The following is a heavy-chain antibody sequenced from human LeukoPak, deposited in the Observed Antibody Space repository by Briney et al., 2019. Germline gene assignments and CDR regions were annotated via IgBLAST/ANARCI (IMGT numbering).Heavy chain of an antibody. J-gene: IGHJ4*02. CDR2: IKHDGTDK. Sequence: GGSLRLSCAASGFPFSGHWMDWVRQAPGKGLEWVANIKHDGTDKYYVDSVKGRFTISRDNAKSSVYLDTNNLRAEDTAVYYCARVLNSGGYAYPGSLDYWGQGTLVTVSS. D-gene: IGHD2-15*01. CDR1: GFPFSGHW. CDR3: ARVLNSGGYAYPGSLDY. V-gene: IGHV3-7*01.